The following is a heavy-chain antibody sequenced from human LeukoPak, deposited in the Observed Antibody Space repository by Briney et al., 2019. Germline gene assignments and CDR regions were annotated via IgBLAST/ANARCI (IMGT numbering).Heavy chain of an antibody. V-gene: IGHV3-48*04. Sequence: PGGSLRLSCAASGFTFSSYSINWVRQAPGKGLEWVSYISSSSSSIYYADSVKGRFTISRDNAKNSLYLQMNSLRAEDTAVYYCARDSYGYGDYWGQGTLVTVSS. D-gene: IGHD5-18*01. CDR2: ISSSSSSI. J-gene: IGHJ4*02. CDR3: ARDSYGYGDY. CDR1: GFTFSSYS.